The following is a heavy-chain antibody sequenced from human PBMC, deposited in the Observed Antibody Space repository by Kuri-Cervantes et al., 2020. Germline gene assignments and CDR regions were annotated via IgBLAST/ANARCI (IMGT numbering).Heavy chain of an antibody. CDR2: IIPIFGTA. CDR1: GGTFSSYA. Sequence: SVKVSCKASGGTFSSYAISWVRQAPGQGLEWMGGIIPIFGTANYAQKFQGRVTITADKSTSTAYMELNSLRSEDTAVYYCARIRDGYSYYFDYWGQGTLVTVSS. V-gene: IGHV1-69*06. J-gene: IGHJ4*02. D-gene: IGHD5-24*01. CDR3: ARIRDGYSYYFDY.